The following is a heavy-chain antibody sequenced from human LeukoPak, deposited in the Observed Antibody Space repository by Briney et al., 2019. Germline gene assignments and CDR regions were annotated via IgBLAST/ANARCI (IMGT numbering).Heavy chain of an antibody. CDR3: ARQTFGVLYFDS. CDR2: IYNSGST. J-gene: IGHJ4*02. Sequence: PSETLSLTCTVSGGSISSGSYYWNWIRQPAGKGLEWMGRIYNSGSTNYNPSLKSRVTISVDTSRNQLSLQLTSVTAADTAVYYCARQTFGVLYFDSWGQGTLVIVSS. D-gene: IGHD3-10*01. V-gene: IGHV4-61*02. CDR1: GGSISSGSYY.